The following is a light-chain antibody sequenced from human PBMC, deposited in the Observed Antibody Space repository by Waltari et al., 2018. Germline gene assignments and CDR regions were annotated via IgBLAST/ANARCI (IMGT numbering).Light chain of an antibody. Sequence: DIQMTQSPSSLPASVGDRVTISCRASQRISSYLNWYQQEPGKAPRLLIYSATSLQSGVPSRFSGSGSGTDFTLTISSLQPEDFATYYCQQTYKTPRTFGQGTKVDI. CDR2: SAT. V-gene: IGKV1-39*01. CDR1: QRISSY. CDR3: QQTYKTPRT. J-gene: IGKJ1*01.